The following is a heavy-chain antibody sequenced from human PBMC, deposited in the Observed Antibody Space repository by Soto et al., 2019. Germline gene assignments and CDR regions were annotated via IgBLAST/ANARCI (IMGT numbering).Heavy chain of an antibody. V-gene: IGHV4-34*01. CDR3: ARGPYSRGVGPTNPSH. J-gene: IGHJ4*02. CDR1: GGSFSDDY. D-gene: IGHD3-10*01. Sequence: SETLSLTCVVYGGSFSDDYWTWIRQPPGRGLEWIGEINRGGGTNYNPSLESRVTISADTSKNQFSLKLTSVTAADTAVYYCARGPYSRGVGPTNPSHWGQGTLVTVSS. CDR2: INRGGGT.